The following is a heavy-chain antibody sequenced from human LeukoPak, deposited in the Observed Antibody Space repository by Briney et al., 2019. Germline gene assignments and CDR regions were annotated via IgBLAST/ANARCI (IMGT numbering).Heavy chain of an antibody. V-gene: IGHV4-34*01. D-gene: IGHD3-22*01. J-gene: IGHJ3*02. CDR3: AKYYYDSSDQSPPAFDI. CDR1: GGSFSGYY. Sequence: PSETLSLTCAVYGGSFSGYYWSWIRQPPGKGLEWIGEINHSGSTNYNPSLKSRVTISVDTSKNQFSLKLSSVTAADTAVYYCAKYYYDSSDQSPPAFDIWGQGTMVTVSS. CDR2: INHSGST.